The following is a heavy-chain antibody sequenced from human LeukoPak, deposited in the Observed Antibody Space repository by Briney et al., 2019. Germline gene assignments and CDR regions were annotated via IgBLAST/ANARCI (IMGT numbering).Heavy chain of an antibody. CDR1: GDSISSGNYH. D-gene: IGHD3-10*01. J-gene: IGHJ4*02. CDR3: ARVRGRGVDY. CDR2: IYYSGST. Sequence: PSETLSLTCTVSGDSISSGNYHWAWIRQPPGKGLEWIGYIYYSGSTNYNPSLKSRVTISVDTSKNQFSLKLSSVTAADTAVYYCARVRGRGVDYWGQGTLVTVSS. V-gene: IGHV4-61*01.